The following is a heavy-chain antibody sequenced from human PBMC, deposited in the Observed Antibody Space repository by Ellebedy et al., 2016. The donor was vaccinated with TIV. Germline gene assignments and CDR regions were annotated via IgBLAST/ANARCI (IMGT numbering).Heavy chain of an antibody. CDR2: IYPGDSDT. V-gene: IGHV5-51*01. D-gene: IGHD2-2*01. Sequence: GESLKISXKGSGYSFTSYWIGWVRQMPGKGLEWMGIIYPGDSDTRYSPSFQGQVTISADKSISTAYLQWSSLKASDTAMYYCARLKHCSSTSCYLMVGGEFDYWGQGTLVTVSS. CDR1: GYSFTSYW. CDR3: ARLKHCSSTSCYLMVGGEFDY. J-gene: IGHJ4*02.